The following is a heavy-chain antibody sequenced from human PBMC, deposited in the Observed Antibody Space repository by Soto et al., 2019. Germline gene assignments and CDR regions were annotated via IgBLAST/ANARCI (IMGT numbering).Heavy chain of an antibody. Sequence: SSETKSLTCAVDGGTFSGYYWSWIRQPPGKGLEWIGEINHSGSTNYNPSLKSRVTISVDTSKNQFSLKLSSVTAADTAVYYCARGPYIWGSYRPSDAFDIWGQGTMVTVSS. CDR2: INHSGST. D-gene: IGHD3-16*02. CDR3: ARGPYIWGSYRPSDAFDI. J-gene: IGHJ3*02. V-gene: IGHV4-34*01. CDR1: GGTFSGYY.